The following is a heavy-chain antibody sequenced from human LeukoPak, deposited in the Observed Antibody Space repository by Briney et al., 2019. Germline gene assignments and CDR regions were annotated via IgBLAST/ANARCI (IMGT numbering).Heavy chain of an antibody. D-gene: IGHD2-15*01. CDR3: ARVGPFYCSGGSCPSYYFDY. Sequence: SETLSLTCTVSGGSISNGYYWAWIRQPPGKGLEWIGSIYHSGSTYYNPSLKSRVTISVDTSKNHFSLKLSSVTAADTAVYYCARVGPFYCSGGSCPSYYFDYWGQGTLVTVSS. J-gene: IGHJ4*02. V-gene: IGHV4-38-2*02. CDR1: GGSISNGYY. CDR2: IYHSGST.